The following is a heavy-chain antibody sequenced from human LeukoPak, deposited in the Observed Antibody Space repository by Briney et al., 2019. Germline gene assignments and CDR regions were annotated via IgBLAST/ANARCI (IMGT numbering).Heavy chain of an antibody. V-gene: IGHV3-48*04. D-gene: IGHD3-22*01. Sequence: PGGSLRLSCAASEFTFSSYSMNWVRQAPGKGLEWISSFTGSSSTIYYADSVKGRFTISRDNAKNSLYLQMNSLRAEDTAVYYCARDPPRMKAKYYYDSSGWGQGTLVTVSS. J-gene: IGHJ4*02. CDR3: ARDPPRMKAKYYYDSSG. CDR2: FTGSSSTI. CDR1: EFTFSSYS.